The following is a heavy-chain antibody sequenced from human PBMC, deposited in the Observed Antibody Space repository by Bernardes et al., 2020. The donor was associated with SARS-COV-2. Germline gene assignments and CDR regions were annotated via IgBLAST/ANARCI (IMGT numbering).Heavy chain of an antibody. Sequence: APVKVSCKASGYTFTDYYMHWVRQAPGQGLQWMGWITPNSGGTNYAQKFQGRVTMTRDTSLSTAYMELSRLRSDDTALYYCARRFDSDFNGFDIWGQGTMVTGSS. CDR3: ARRFDSDFNGFDI. CDR2: ITPNSGGT. J-gene: IGHJ3*02. CDR1: GYTFTDYY. D-gene: IGHD3-9*01. V-gene: IGHV1-2*02.